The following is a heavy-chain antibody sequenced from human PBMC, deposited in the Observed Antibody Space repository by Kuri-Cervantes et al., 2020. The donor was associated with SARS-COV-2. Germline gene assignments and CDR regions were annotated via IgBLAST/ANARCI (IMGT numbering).Heavy chain of an antibody. CDR2: VSSDGTNQ. Sequence: LSLSCAASGFTFNTCAMHWVRQAPGKGLEWVAMVSSDGTNQSYADSVKGRFTISRDNSKNTLHLQIISLRTEDTGVFYCARARVGAFDFWGQGALVTVSS. V-gene: IGHV3-30*04. CDR1: GFTFNTCA. J-gene: IGHJ4*02. CDR3: ARARVGAFDF. D-gene: IGHD2-21*01.